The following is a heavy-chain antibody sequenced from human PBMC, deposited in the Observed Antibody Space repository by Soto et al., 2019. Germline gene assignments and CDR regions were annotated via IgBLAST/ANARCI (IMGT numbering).Heavy chain of an antibody. Sequence: PGRYLRLSCAASGLTFSSYGMHWVRQAPGKGLEWVAVISYDGSNKYYADSVKGRFTISRDNSKNTLYLQINSLRAEDTAVYYCAKGYCSGGSCYWYFDYWGQGTLVTVS. J-gene: IGHJ4*02. CDR1: GLTFSSYG. CDR3: AKGYCSGGSCYWYFDY. V-gene: IGHV3-30*18. D-gene: IGHD2-15*01. CDR2: ISYDGSNK.